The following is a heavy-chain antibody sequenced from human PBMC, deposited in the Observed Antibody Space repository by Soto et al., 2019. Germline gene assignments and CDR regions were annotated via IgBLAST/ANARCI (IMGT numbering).Heavy chain of an antibody. V-gene: IGHV1-69*01. CDR2: IIPIFGTA. J-gene: IGHJ6*02. Sequence: QVQLVQSGAEVKKPGSSVKVSCKASGGTFSSYAISWVRQAPGQGLEWMGGIIPIFGTANYAQKFQGRVTITADESTSTAYMELSSLRSEDTAVYYCARDGGSIAARQGASFTHKYYYYYYGMDVWGQGTTVTVSS. CDR1: GGTFSSYA. D-gene: IGHD6-6*01. CDR3: ARDGGSIAARQGASFTHKYYYYYYGMDV.